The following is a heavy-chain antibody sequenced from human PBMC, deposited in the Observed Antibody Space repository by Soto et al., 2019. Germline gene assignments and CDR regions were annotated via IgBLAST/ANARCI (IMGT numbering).Heavy chain of an antibody. CDR1: GDSISTNHW. J-gene: IGHJ4*02. Sequence: QVQLQESGPGLVKPSGTLSLTCAVSGDSISTNHWWTWVRQPPGKGLEWIGEVYHSGSTNYSPSPKSRVVISVDMSNNLFSLTLTSVTAADTAVYYCASSGGGEDYWGQGTLVTVSS. V-gene: IGHV4-4*02. CDR2: VYHSGST. CDR3: ASSGGGEDY. D-gene: IGHD3-16*01.